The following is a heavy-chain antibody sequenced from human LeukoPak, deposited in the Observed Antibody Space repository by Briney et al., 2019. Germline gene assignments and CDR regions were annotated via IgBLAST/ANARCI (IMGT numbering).Heavy chain of an antibody. CDR2: TNPNSGNT. CDR1: GYTFTSYD. V-gene: IGHV1-8*01. Sequence: ASVKVSCKASGYTFTSYDINWVRQATGQGLEWMGWTNPNSGNTGYAQKFQGRVTMTRNTSISTAYMELSSLRSEDTAVYYCARDFGTQRVLRYFDCDVWGRGTLVTVSS. D-gene: IGHD3-9*01. CDR3: ARDFGTQRVLRYFDCDV. J-gene: IGHJ4*02.